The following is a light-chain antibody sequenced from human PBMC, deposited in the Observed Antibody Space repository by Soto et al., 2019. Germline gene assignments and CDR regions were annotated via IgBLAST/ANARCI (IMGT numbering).Light chain of an antibody. V-gene: IGKV1-39*01. Sequence: DIQMTQSPSSLSASVGDRVTITCRASQSVRNSLNWYQHKPGTAPKLLIYAASSLQSGVPSRFSGSGSGTDFTLAISSLQPEDFATYYCQQSFTTPRTFGQVTKVDIK. CDR2: AAS. J-gene: IGKJ1*01. CDR3: QQSFTTPRT. CDR1: QSVRNS.